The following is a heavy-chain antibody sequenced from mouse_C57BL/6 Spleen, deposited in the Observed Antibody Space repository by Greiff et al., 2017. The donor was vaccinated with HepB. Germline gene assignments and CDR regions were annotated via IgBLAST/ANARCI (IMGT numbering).Heavy chain of an antibody. J-gene: IGHJ2*01. CDR2: IDPSDSYT. CDR1: GYTFTSYW. V-gene: IGHV1-59*01. CDR3: ARDLISYFDY. D-gene: IGHD5-1*01. Sequence: QVHVKQPGAELVRPGTSVKLSCKASGYTFTSYWMHWVKQRPGQGLEWIGVIDPSDSYTNYNQKFKGKATLTVDTSSSTAYMQLSSLTSEDSAVYYCARDLISYFDYWGQGTTLTVSS.